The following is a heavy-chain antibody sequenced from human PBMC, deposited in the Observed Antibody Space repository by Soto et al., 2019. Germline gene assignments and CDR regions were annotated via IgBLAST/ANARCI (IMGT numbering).Heavy chain of an antibody. J-gene: IGHJ6*02. D-gene: IGHD4-17*01. CDR3: ARDYDYGDVYYYYGVDV. V-gene: IGHV4-31*03. CDR1: GGSISSGGYY. CDR2: IYYSGST. Sequence: SETLSLTCTVSGGSISSGGYYWSWIRQHPGKGLEWIGYIYYSGSTYYNPSLKSRVTISVDTSKNQFSLKLSSVTAADTAVYYCARDYDYGDVYYYYGVDVWGQGTTVTVSS.